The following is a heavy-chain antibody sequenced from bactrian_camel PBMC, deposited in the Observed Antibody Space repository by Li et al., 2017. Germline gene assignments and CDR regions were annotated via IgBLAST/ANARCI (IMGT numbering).Heavy chain of an antibody. CDR2: IDRAGSP. CDR1: GFTRGRYC. V-gene: IGHV3S55*01. D-gene: IGHD3*01. Sequence: HVQLVESGGGSVQAGGSLTLSCAISGFTRGRYCMAWFRQPPGKEREAVAGIDRAGSPTYTYSGKGRFTASKDKDKDTMYLQMDNLKPEDTAKYTCKTDGWNHGCNVEGQGTQVTVS. J-gene: IGHJ4*01.